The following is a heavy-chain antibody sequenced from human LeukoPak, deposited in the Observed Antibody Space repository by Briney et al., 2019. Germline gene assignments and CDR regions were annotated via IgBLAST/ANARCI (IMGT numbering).Heavy chain of an antibody. CDR1: GFSISDYY. Sequence: PGGSLRLSCAASGFSISDYYMSWICQSPGKGLEWISYVTSSGGSTKYADSVKGRFTISRDNAKNSVALQMNSLRAEDTAVYYCTRERRGSYYAFEPWGQGTLVTVSS. V-gene: IGHV3-11*01. J-gene: IGHJ4*02. CDR2: VTSSGGST. CDR3: TRERRGSYYAFEP. D-gene: IGHD3-10*01.